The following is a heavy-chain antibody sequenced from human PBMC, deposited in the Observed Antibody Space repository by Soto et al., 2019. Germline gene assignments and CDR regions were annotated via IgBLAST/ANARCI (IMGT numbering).Heavy chain of an antibody. CDR3: AKDPSSALWFGESLDS. Sequence: QVQLVESGGGVVQPGRSLRLSCAASGFTFSTAGMHWVRQAPGKGLEWVALISYDGSNKYYADSVKGRFTISRDNSKNPVYLQMIGLRAEDTAVYYCAKDPSSALWFGESLDSWGQGTLVTVSS. J-gene: IGHJ4*02. V-gene: IGHV3-30*18. CDR1: GFTFSTAG. D-gene: IGHD3-10*01. CDR2: ISYDGSNK.